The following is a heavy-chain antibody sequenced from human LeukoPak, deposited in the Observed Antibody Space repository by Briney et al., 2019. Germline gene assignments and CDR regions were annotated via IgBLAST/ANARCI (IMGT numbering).Heavy chain of an antibody. CDR3: AREVQLLWYYYYMDV. V-gene: IGHV3-7*01. D-gene: IGHD2-2*01. J-gene: IGHJ6*03. Sequence: PGGSLRLSCAASGFTFSSYWMSWVRQAPGKGLEWVANIKQDGSEKYYVDSVKGRFTISRDNAKNSLYLQMNSLRAEDTAVYYCAREVQLLWYYYYMDVWGKGTTVTVPS. CDR1: GFTFSSYW. CDR2: IKQDGSEK.